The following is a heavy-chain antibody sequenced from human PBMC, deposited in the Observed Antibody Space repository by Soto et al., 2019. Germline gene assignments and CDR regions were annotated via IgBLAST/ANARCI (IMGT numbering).Heavy chain of an antibody. CDR3: ARDPARGYCSGGSCYSYYYYYGMDV. D-gene: IGHD2-15*01. CDR2: IYYSGST. V-gene: IGHV4-31*02. Sequence: TVSGCSISGGGYYWSWIRQPPGKGLEWIGYIYYSGSTYYNPSLKSRVTISVDTSKNQSSLKLSSVTAADTAVYYCARDPARGYCSGGSCYSYYYYYGMDVWGQGTTVTVSS. J-gene: IGHJ6*02. CDR1: GCSISGGGYY.